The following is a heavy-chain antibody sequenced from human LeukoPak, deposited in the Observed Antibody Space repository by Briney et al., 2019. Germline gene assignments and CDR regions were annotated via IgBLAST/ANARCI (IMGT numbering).Heavy chain of an antibody. CDR1: GFTFSSYA. V-gene: IGHV3-30*04. CDR3: ARDEVQDGLPDGPQNPPFDY. J-gene: IGHJ4*02. Sequence: GRSLRLSCAASGFTFSSYAMHWVRQAPGKGLEWVAVISYDGSNKYYADSVKGRFTISRDNSKNTLYLQMNSLRAEDTAVYYCARDEVQDGLPDGPQNPPFDYWGQGTLVTVSS. CDR2: ISYDGSNK. D-gene: IGHD1-1*01.